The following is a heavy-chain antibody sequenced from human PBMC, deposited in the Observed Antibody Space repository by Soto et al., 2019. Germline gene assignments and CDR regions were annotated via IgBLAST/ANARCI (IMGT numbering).Heavy chain of an antibody. D-gene: IGHD1-26*01. CDR1: GGSISGYD. V-gene: IGHV4-59*01. CDR3: ARQQLLPFYYALDV. CDR2: IYYRGST. Sequence: SETLSLTCNVSGGSISGYDWSRIRQSPGKGLEYIGYIYYRGSTNYNSSLKSRVTMSVDTSRNQFSLKMNSVTAADTAVYYCARQQLLPFYYALDVWGHGTTVTDSS. J-gene: IGHJ6*02.